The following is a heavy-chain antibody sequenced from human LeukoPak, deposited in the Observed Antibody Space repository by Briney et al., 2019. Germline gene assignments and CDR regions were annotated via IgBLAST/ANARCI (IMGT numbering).Heavy chain of an antibody. V-gene: IGHV4-59*08. Sequence: SETLSLTCTVSGGSISSYYWSWIRQPPGKGLEWIGYIYYSGSTNYNPSLKRRVTKSVHMSKKQFSLKLSSVTAADTAVYYCARSIVLAGFVSDYYYYGMDVWGQGTTVTVSS. CDR1: GGSISSYY. CDR3: ARSIVLAGFVSDYYYYGMDV. CDR2: IYYSGST. J-gene: IGHJ6*02. D-gene: IGHD2-8*02.